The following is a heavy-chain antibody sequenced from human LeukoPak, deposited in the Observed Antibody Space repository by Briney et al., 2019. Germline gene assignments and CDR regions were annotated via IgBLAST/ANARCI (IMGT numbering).Heavy chain of an antibody. Sequence: GGSLRLSCAASGFTFDDYAMHWVRQAPGKGLEWVSGISWNSGSIGYADSVKGRFTISRDNSKNTLYLQMNSLRAEDTAVYYCATYRRGYYDSSDYYYFDYWGQGTLVTVSS. CDR1: GFTFDDYA. J-gene: IGHJ4*02. CDR3: ATYRRGYYDSSDYYYFDY. CDR2: ISWNSGSI. V-gene: IGHV3-9*01. D-gene: IGHD3-22*01.